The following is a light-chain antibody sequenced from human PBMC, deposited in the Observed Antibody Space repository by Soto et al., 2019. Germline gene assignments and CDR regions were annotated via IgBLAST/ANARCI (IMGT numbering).Light chain of an antibody. Sequence: EIVLTQSPSGLSLSPGERCTLSGRASQSVSRSLAWFQQKPGQAPRLLIYDASNRATGIPARFSGSGSGTDFTLTISSLEPEDFALYYCQHRGNWPLTLGGGTKVDIK. CDR1: QSVSRS. CDR2: DAS. V-gene: IGKV3-11*01. J-gene: IGKJ4*01. CDR3: QHRGNWPLT.